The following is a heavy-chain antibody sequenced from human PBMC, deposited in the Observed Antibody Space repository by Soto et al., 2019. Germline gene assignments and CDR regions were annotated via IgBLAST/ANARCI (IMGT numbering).Heavy chain of an antibody. V-gene: IGHV3-21*01. Sequence: EVQLVESGGGLVKPGGSLRLSCAVSGFTFSSYSMNWVRQAPGKGLEWVSSISSSSSYIYYADSVKGRFTISRDNAKNSLFLQLNSLRAEDTAVYYCAGGLQLDSYYYYYYMDVWGKGTTVTVSS. CDR1: GFTFSSYS. D-gene: IGHD4-4*01. J-gene: IGHJ6*03. CDR3: AGGLQLDSYYYYYYMDV. CDR2: ISSSSSYI.